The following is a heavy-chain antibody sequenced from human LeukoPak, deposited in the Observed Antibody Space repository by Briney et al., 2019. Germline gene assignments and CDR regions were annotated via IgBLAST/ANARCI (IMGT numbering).Heavy chain of an antibody. CDR2: INHSGST. V-gene: IGHV4-34*01. J-gene: IGHJ6*02. D-gene: IGHD2-2*01. Sequence: SETLSLTCAVYGGSFSGHYWSWIRQPPRKGLEWIGEINHSGSTNYSPSLKSRVTISVATSKNQFSLKLTSVTAADTAVYYCAKFNIVEVPGASTFYGMDVWGQGTTVTVSS. CDR1: GGSFSGHY. CDR3: AKFNIVEVPGASTFYGMDV.